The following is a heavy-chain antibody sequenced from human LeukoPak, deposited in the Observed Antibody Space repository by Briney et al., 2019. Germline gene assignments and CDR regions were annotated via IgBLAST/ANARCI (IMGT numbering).Heavy chain of an antibody. CDR1: GYTFTSYD. J-gene: IGHJ4*02. CDR3: ARQVAFGGVIDLYYFDY. D-gene: IGHD3-16*02. V-gene: IGHV1-8*01. Sequence: ASVKVSCKASGYTFTSYDINWVRQATGQGLEWMGWMNPNSGNTGYAQKFQGRVTMTRNTSISTAYMELSSLRSEDTAVYYCARQVAFGGVIDLYYFDYWGQGTLVTVSS. CDR2: MNPNSGNT.